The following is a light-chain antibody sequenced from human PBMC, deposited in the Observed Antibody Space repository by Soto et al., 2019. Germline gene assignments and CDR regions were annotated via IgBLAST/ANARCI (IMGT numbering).Light chain of an antibody. CDR2: DDN. J-gene: IGLJ1*01. CDR1: SSNIGGNS. CDR3: GSWDSSLRAYV. Sequence: QSVLTQPPSVSAAPVQKVTISCSGSSSNIGGNSVSWYQQLPGTAPKLLIYDDNKRPSGIPARFSGSKSGTSATLGITGFQTGDEADYYCGSWDSSLRAYVFGTGTKVTVL. V-gene: IGLV1-51*01.